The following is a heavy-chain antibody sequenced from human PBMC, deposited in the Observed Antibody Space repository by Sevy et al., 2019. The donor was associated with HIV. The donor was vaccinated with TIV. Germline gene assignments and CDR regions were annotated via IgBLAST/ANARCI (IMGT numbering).Heavy chain of an antibody. Sequence: GGCLRLSCAASGFTFSSYGMHWVRQAPGKGLEWVAVISYDGSNKYYADSVKGRFTISRDNSKNTLYLQMNSLRAEDTAVTYCNGGRYPLIDHDAFDIWGQGTMVTVSS. J-gene: IGHJ3*02. CDR3: NGGRYPLIDHDAFDI. CDR2: ISYDGSNK. D-gene: IGHD3-9*01. V-gene: IGHV3-30*03. CDR1: GFTFSSYG.